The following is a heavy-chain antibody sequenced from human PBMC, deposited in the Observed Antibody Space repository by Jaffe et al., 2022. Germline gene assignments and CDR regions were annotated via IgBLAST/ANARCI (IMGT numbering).Heavy chain of an antibody. CDR2: ISSSSSYI. D-gene: IGHD4-17*01. CDR3: ARDLGDYGDSNVFDY. Sequence: EVQLVESGGGLVKPGGSLRLSCAASGFTFSSYSMNWVRQAPGKGLEWVSSISSSSSYIYYADSVKGRFTISRDNAKNSLYLQMNSLRAEDTAVYYCARDLGDYGDSNVFDYWGQGTLVTVSS. J-gene: IGHJ4*02. CDR1: GFTFSSYS. V-gene: IGHV3-21*01.